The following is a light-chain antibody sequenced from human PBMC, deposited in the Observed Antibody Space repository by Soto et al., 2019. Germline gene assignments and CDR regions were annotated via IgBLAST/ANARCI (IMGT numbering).Light chain of an antibody. CDR3: IAYTNTGARV. V-gene: IGLV2-14*01. J-gene: IGLJ1*01. CDR2: EVS. Sequence: QSVLTQPASVSGSPGQSITISCTGTSSDIGANKFVSWYQQYPGRAPKLIIYEVSNRPSEVSVRFSGSKSGNTASLTVSGLRAEDEADYYCIAYTNTGARVFGTGTKVTAL. CDR1: SSDIGANKF.